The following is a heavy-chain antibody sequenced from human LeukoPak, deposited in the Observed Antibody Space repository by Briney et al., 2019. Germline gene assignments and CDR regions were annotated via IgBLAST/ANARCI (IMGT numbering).Heavy chain of an antibody. CDR1: GYTFTSYY. D-gene: IGHD6-13*01. J-gene: IGHJ4*02. CDR2: INPSGGST. V-gene: IGHV1-46*01. Sequence: ASVKVSFKASGYTFTSYYMHWVRQAPGQGLAWMGIINPSGGSTSYAQKFQGRVTMTRDTSTSTVYMELSSLRSEDTAVYYCARASSSWYYFDYWGQGTLVTVSS. CDR3: ARASSSWYYFDY.